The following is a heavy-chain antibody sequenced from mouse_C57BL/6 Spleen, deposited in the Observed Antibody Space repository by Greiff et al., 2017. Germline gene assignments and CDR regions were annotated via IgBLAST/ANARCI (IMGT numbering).Heavy chain of an antibody. Sequence: VQLKQSVAELVRPGASVKLSCTASGFNIKNTYMHWVKQRPEQGLEWIGRIDPANGNTKYAPKFQGKATITADISSNTAYLQLSSLTSEDTAIYYCATYYYGSSYGAMDYWGQGTSVTVSS. V-gene: IGHV14-3*01. CDR3: ATYYYGSSYGAMDY. D-gene: IGHD1-1*01. CDR2: IDPANGNT. CDR1: GFNIKNTY. J-gene: IGHJ4*01.